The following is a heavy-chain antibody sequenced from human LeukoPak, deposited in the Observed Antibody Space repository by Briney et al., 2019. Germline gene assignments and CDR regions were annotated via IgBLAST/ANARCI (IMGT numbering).Heavy chain of an antibody. Sequence: GGSLRLSCAASGFSFSDYGTHWVRQAPGKGLEWVAFMQHDGSVIFYADSVKGRFTIFRDNAKNSLDLQMNSLRAEDTAVYYCARMHRYGRCWGQGTLVTVSS. D-gene: IGHD5-18*01. CDR3: ARMHRYGRC. J-gene: IGHJ4*02. V-gene: IGHV3-30*12. CDR1: GFSFSDYG. CDR2: MQHDGSVI.